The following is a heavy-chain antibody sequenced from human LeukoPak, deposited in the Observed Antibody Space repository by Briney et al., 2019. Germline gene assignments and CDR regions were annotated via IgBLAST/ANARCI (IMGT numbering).Heavy chain of an antibody. V-gene: IGHV3-23*01. D-gene: IGHD1-26*01. CDR3: AKDVRYSGSYCDY. J-gene: IGHJ4*02. CDR1: GFTFSKLG. CDR2: IDASGRNT. Sequence: GGSLRLSCAASGFTFSKLGMSWVRQAPGKGLEWVSAIDASGRNTHYADSVRGRFSISRDNSKNTVILQMNSLRVEDTAVYYCAKDVRYSGSYCDYWGQGTLVTVSS.